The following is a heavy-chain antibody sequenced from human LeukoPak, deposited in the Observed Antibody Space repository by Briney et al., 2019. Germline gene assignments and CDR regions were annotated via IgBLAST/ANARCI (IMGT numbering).Heavy chain of an antibody. CDR1: GYTFTSNY. Sequence: GASVKVSCKASGYTFTSNYIHWVRQAPGQGLEWMGGIIPIFGTANYAQKFQGRVTITADESTSTAYMELSSLRSEDTAVYYCARPVVRGERYYYYYYGMDVWGQGTTVTVSS. CDR3: ARPVVRGERYYYYYYGMDV. J-gene: IGHJ6*02. V-gene: IGHV1-69*13. CDR2: IIPIFGTA. D-gene: IGHD3-10*01.